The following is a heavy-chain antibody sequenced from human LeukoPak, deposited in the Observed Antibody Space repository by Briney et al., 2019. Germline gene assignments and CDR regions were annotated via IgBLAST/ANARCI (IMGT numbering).Heavy chain of an antibody. D-gene: IGHD6-19*01. Sequence: GASVKVSCKASGYTFTGYYMHWVRQAPGQGLEWMGWISAYNGNTNYAQKLQGRVTMTTDTSTSTAYMELRSLRSDDTAVYYCARFRLSTRRDFDYWGQGTLVTVSS. V-gene: IGHV1-18*04. CDR1: GYTFTGYY. CDR3: ARFRLSTRRDFDY. J-gene: IGHJ4*02. CDR2: ISAYNGNT.